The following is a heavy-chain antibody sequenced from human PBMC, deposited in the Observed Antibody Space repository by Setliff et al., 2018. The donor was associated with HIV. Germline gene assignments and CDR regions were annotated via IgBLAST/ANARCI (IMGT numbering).Heavy chain of an antibody. Sequence: SETLSLTCTVSGGSISSGSYYWSWIRQPAGKGLEWIGHIYTSGSTNYNPSLKSRVTISVDTSKNQSSLKLSSVTAADTAVYYCARGVASYYYYMDVWGKGTTVTVSS. CDR3: ARGVASYYYYMDV. D-gene: IGHD5-12*01. CDR1: GGSISSGSYY. V-gene: IGHV4-61*09. J-gene: IGHJ6*03. CDR2: IYTSGST.